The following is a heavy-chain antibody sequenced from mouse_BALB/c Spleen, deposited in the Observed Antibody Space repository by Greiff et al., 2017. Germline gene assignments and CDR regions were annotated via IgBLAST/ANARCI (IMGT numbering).Heavy chain of an antibody. D-gene: IGHD2-1*01. J-gene: IGHJ4*01. CDR1: GFTFSSYA. CDR3: ARDYGNYDGYAMDY. CDR2: ISSGGST. Sequence: EVQGVESGGGLVKPGGSLKLSCAASGFTFSSYAMSWVRQTPEKRLEWVASISSGGSTYYPDSVKGRFTISRDNARNILYLQMSSLRSEDTAMYYCARDYGNYDGYAMDYWGQGTSVTVSS. V-gene: IGHV5-6-5*01.